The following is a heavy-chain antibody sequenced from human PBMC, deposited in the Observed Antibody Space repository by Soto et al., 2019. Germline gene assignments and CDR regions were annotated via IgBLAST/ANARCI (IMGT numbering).Heavy chain of an antibody. Sequence: SETLSLTCTVSGGSISSGGYYWSWIRQHPGKGLEWIGYIYYSGSTYYNPSLKSRVTISVDTSKNQFSLKLSSVTAADTAVYYCAASCVGCGGFNYYGMDVWGQGATVTVSS. CDR1: GGSISSGGYY. D-gene: IGHD2-21*01. CDR3: AASCVGCGGFNYYGMDV. V-gene: IGHV4-31*03. J-gene: IGHJ6*02. CDR2: IYYSGST.